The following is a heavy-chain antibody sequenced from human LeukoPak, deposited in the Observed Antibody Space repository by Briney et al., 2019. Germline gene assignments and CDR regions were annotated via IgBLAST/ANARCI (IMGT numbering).Heavy chain of an antibody. J-gene: IGHJ3*02. CDR3: ARDPLSTNDFDI. CDR2: INYSGST. Sequence: PSETLSLTCTVSGASITNSYWNWIRQSPGKGLEWIGYINYSGSTNYNPSLKSRVTISVDTSKNQFSLKLSSVTAADTAVYFCARDPLSTNDFDIWGQGTMVTVSS. CDR1: GASITNSY. V-gene: IGHV4-59*01. D-gene: IGHD1-1*01.